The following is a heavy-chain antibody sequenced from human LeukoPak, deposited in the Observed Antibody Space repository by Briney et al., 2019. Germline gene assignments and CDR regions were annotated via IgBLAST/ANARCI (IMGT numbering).Heavy chain of an antibody. CDR2: ISYDGSNE. V-gene: IGHV3-30-3*01. D-gene: IGHD6-13*01. CDR1: GFTFSSYA. J-gene: IGHJ4*02. CDR3: ASRYSSSWYVLDY. Sequence: GGSLRLSCAASGFTFSSYAMHWVRQAPGKGLEWVAVISYDGSNEYYADSVKGRFTISRDNSKNTLYLQMNSLRGEDTAVYYCASRYSSSWYVLDYWGQGTLVTVSS.